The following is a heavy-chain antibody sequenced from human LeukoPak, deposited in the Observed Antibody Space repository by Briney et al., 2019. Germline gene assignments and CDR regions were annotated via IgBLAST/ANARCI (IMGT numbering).Heavy chain of an antibody. CDR1: GFTFSSYS. D-gene: IGHD1-26*01. CDR2: ISGSGGST. V-gene: IGHV3-23*01. Sequence: PGGSLRLSCAASGFTFSSYSINWVRQAPGKGLEWVSAISGSGGSTYYADSVKGRFTISRDNSKNTLYLQMNSLRAEDTAVYYCAKGFWEGSGSYSFFYAFDIWGQGTMVTVSS. J-gene: IGHJ3*02. CDR3: AKGFWEGSGSYSFFYAFDI.